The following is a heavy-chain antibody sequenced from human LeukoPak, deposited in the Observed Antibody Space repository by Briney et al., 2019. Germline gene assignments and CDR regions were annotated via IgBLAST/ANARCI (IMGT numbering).Heavy chain of an antibody. V-gene: IGHV4-39*07. D-gene: IGHD3-22*01. J-gene: IGHJ4*02. Sequence: SETLSLTCTVSADSIRISTYYWAWVRQPPGKGLEWIGSIYSSGTTYYNPSLKSQVSISLDTSKNQFSLKLTSVTAADTAVYYCARGYYDSSGYYQSPIFDYWGQGTLVTVSS. CDR2: IYSSGTT. CDR1: ADSIRISTYY. CDR3: ARGYYDSSGYYQSPIFDY.